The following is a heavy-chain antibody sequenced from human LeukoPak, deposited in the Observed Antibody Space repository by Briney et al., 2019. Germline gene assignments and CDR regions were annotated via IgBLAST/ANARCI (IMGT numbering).Heavy chain of an antibody. D-gene: IGHD3-10*01. Sequence: PGGSLRLSCAASAFTFSTYSMNWVRQAPGKGLEWVSYISSSSSIIYYADSVKGRFTISRDNAKNSLYLQMNSLRAEDTAVYYCARGPYGELKGPSFDYWGQGTLVTVSS. CDR3: ARGPYGELKGPSFDY. J-gene: IGHJ4*02. CDR2: ISSSSSII. V-gene: IGHV3-48*01. CDR1: AFTFSTYS.